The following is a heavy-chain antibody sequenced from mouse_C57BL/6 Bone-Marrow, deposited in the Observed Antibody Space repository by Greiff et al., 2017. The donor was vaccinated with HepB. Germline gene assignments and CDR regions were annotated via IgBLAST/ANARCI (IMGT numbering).Heavy chain of an antibody. CDR1: GYTFTSYW. D-gene: IGHD2-14*01. J-gene: IGHJ2*01. V-gene: IGHV1-69*01. CDR2: IDPSDSYT. CDR3: ARRYPYYFDY. Sequence: VQLQQSGAELVMPGASVKLSCKASGYTFTSYWMHWVKQRPGQGLEWIGEIDPSDSYTNYNQKFKGKSTLTVDKSSSTAYMQLSSLTSEDSAVYYCARRYPYYFDYWGQGTTLTVSS.